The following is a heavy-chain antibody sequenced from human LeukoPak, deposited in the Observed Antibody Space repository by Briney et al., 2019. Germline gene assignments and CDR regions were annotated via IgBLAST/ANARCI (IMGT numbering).Heavy chain of an antibody. CDR2: IYYSGST. CDR1: GGSISSYY. J-gene: IGHJ4*02. D-gene: IGHD1-1*01. CDR3: ARDPYLTGKFDY. Sequence: SETLSLSSTVSGGSISSYYWSWIRQPPGKGLEWIGYIYYSGSTNYNPSLQSRVTISLDTSNNQFSLKVSSVTAADTAVYYCARDPYLTGKFDYWGQGTLVTVSS. V-gene: IGHV4-59*01.